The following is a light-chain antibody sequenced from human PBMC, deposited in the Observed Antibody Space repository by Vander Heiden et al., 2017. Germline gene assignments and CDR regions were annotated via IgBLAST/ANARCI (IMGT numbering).Light chain of an antibody. CDR1: QGISSY. J-gene: IGKJ2*01. CDR3: QQYYSYPAVST. V-gene: IGKV1-8*01. Sequence: AIRMTQSPSSLSASTGDRVTITCRASQGISSYLAWYQQKPGKAPKLLIYAASTLQSGVPSRFSGSGSGTDFTLTISCLQSEDFATYYCQQYYSYPAVSTFGQGTKLEIK. CDR2: AAS.